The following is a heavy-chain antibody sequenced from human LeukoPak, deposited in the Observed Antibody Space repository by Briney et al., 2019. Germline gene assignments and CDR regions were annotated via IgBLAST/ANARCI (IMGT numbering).Heavy chain of an antibody. J-gene: IGHJ4*02. CDR3: ALNGPFDY. D-gene: IGHD2-8*01. Sequence: PSETLSLTCTVSGGSISSSSYYWGWIRQPPGKGLGWIGSIYYSGSTYYNPSLKSRVTISVDTSKNQFSLKLSSVTAADTAVYYCALNGPFDYWGQGTLVTVSS. CDR2: IYYSGST. CDR1: GGSISSSSYY. V-gene: IGHV4-39*01.